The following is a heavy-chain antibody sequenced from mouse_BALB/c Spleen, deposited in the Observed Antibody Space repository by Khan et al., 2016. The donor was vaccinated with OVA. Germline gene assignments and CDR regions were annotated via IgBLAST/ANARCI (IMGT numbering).Heavy chain of an antibody. CDR3: TRHGYVAWFTY. J-gene: IGHJ3*01. CDR1: GYSFTSYY. V-gene: IGHV1S135*01. Sequence: IQLVQSGPELMKPGSSVKISCKASGYSFTSYYIHWVMQSHGKSLEWIGYIDPFSGGATYNQKFKGKATLTVDKSSSTAYIHLSNLTSEDSAVYFCTRHGYVAWFTYWGQGTLVTSLQ. D-gene: IGHD2-2*01. CDR2: IDPFSGGA.